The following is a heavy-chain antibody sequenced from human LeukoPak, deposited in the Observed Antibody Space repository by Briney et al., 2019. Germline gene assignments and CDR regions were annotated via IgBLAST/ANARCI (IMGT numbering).Heavy chain of an antibody. D-gene: IGHD1-7*01. Sequence: SETLSLTCTVSGGSINSDIYSWGWIRQPPGKGLEWIGTIYYSGNTYYNPSLDSRVTISVDTSKNQFSLKLSSVTAADTAVYYCARLTITGTGRGYMYVWGEGTTVTVSS. CDR3: ARLTITGTGRGYMYV. J-gene: IGHJ6*03. CDR1: GGSINSDIYS. V-gene: IGHV4-39*01. CDR2: IYYSGNT.